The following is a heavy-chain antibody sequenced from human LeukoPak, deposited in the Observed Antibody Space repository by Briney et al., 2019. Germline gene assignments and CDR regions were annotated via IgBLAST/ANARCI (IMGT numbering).Heavy chain of an antibody. CDR1: GGTFSSYA. CDR3: ARVREAAAFDI. J-gene: IGHJ3*02. V-gene: IGHV1-69*06. D-gene: IGHD6-13*01. CDR2: IIPIFGTA. Sequence: SVKVSCKASGGTFSSYAISWVRQAPGQGLEWMGGIIPIFGTANYAQKFQGRVTITADKSTSTAYMELSSLRAEDTAVYYCARVREAAAFDIWGQGTMVTVSS.